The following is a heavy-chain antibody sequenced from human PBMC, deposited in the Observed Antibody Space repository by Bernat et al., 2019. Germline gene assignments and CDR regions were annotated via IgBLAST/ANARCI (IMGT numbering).Heavy chain of an antibody. Sequence: QVQLVQSGAEVKKPGASVKVSCKASGYTFTSYLMHWLRQAPGQGLEWMGLINPSGGSTTYAQKFQGRVTMTRNTSTSTVYMELSSLTSEDTAVYYCAREMFGESPDYWGQGTLVAVSS. D-gene: IGHD3-10*02. CDR2: INPSGGST. V-gene: IGHV1-46*03. CDR1: GYTFTSYL. CDR3: AREMFGESPDY. J-gene: IGHJ4*02.